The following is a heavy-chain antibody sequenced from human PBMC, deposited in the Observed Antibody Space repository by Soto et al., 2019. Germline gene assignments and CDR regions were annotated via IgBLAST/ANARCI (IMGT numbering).Heavy chain of an antibody. CDR1: GYSFTSYW. J-gene: IGHJ6*03. Sequence: PGESLKISCKGSGYSFTSYWIGWVRQMPGKGLEWMGIIYPGDSDTRYSPSFQGQVTISADKSISTAYLQWSSLKASDTAMYYYASSTRYYYYYMDVWGKGTTVTVSS. CDR3: ASSTRYYYYYMDV. CDR2: IYPGDSDT. V-gene: IGHV5-51*01.